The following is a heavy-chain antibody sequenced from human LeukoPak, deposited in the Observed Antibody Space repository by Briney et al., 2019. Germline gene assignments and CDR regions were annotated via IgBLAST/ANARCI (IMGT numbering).Heavy chain of an antibody. D-gene: IGHD3-3*01. CDR2: INHSGST. J-gene: IGHJ4*02. Sequence: SETLSLTCAVYGVSFSGYYWSWIRQPPGKGLEWIGEINHSGSTNYNPSLKSRVTISVDTSKNQFSLKLSSVTAADTAVYYCARVFSYYDFWSGYYDHYFDYWGQGTLVTVSS. V-gene: IGHV4-34*01. CDR3: ARVFSYYDFWSGYYDHYFDY. CDR1: GVSFSGYY.